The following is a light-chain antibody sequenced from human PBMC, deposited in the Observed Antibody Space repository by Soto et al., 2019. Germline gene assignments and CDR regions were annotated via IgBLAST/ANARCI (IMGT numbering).Light chain of an antibody. Sequence: EIQMTQSTSTMSASVGDGVNITCRASESISRWLAWFQQKPGKDPKLLIYDASTLESGVQSRFSGRGSGTEFTLTIRSLQPDDFATDYCKQYNSYWTFGQGTKVDIK. CDR1: ESISRW. CDR3: KQYNSYWT. V-gene: IGKV1-5*01. CDR2: DAS. J-gene: IGKJ1*01.